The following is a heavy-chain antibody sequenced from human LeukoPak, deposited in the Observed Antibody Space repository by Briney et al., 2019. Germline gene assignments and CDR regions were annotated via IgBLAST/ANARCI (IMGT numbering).Heavy chain of an antibody. CDR3: AKDDRSSSPNLDAFDV. D-gene: IGHD6-13*01. Sequence: GGSLRLSCAASGFTFSSYAMSWVRQAPGKGLEWVSGISGTGGITYYADSVKGRFTISRDNSKNTIYLQMNSLRAGGTALYYCAKDDRSSSPNLDAFDVWGQGTMVTVSS. CDR2: ISGTGGIT. V-gene: IGHV3-23*01. CDR1: GFTFSSYA. J-gene: IGHJ3*01.